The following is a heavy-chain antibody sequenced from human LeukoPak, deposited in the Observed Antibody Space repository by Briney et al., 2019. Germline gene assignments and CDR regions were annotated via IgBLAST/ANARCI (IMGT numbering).Heavy chain of an antibody. CDR3: ARHIGGGIEDMDV. D-gene: IGHD3-16*02. Sequence: SETLSLTCTVSGGSIGTYYWSWVRQSPGTGLEWIGYIYVTGTRYNPYLQSRVTISVDRSRNQFFLKMTSVTAADTAVYYCARHIGGGIEDMDVWGRGTKVTVYS. CDR1: GGSIGTYY. J-gene: IGHJ6*03. V-gene: IGHV4-59*08. CDR2: IYVTGT.